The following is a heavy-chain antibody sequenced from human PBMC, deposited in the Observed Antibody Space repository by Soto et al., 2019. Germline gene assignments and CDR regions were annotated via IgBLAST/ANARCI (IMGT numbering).Heavy chain of an antibody. CDR1: GFTFSSYA. CDR2: ISGSGGST. V-gene: IGHV3-23*01. J-gene: IGHJ4*02. Sequence: GGSLRLSCAASGFTFSSYAMSWVRQAPGKGLEWVSAISGSGGSTYYADSVKGRFTISRDNSKNTLYLQMNGLRAEDTAVYYCAKDLYDILTGYLDYWGQGTLVTVSS. CDR3: AKDLYDILTGYLDY. D-gene: IGHD3-9*01.